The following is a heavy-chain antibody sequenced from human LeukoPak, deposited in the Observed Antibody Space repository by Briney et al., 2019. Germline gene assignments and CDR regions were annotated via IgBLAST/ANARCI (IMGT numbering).Heavy chain of an antibody. CDR2: IKEDGSEK. CDR1: GFTFSSYW. Sequence: PGGSLRLSCAASGFTFSSYWMSWVRQAPGKGLEWVANIKEDGSEKYYVDSVKGRFTISRDNAKNSLYLQMNSLRAEDTAVYYCATWTRPSNGLRSGWFDNWGQGTLVTVSS. V-gene: IGHV3-7*01. J-gene: IGHJ4*02. CDR3: ATWTRPSNGLRSGWFDN. D-gene: IGHD6-19*01.